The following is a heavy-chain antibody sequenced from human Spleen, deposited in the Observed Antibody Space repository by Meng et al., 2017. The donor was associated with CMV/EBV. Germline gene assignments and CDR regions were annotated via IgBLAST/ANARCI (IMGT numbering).Heavy chain of an antibody. CDR3: ARDLVAVEDY. D-gene: IGHD2-2*01. Sequence: GESLKISCAASEFTFRSYAMSWVRQAPGRGLAWVSAITGSGGSTYYADSVKGRFTISRDNAKNSLYLQMNSLRAEDTAVYYCARDLVAVEDYWGQGTLVTVSS. J-gene: IGHJ4*02. CDR2: ITGSGGST. V-gene: IGHV3-23*01. CDR1: EFTFRSYA.